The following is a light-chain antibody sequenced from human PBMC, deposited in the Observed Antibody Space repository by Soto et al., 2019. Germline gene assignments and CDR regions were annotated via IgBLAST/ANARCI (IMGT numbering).Light chain of an antibody. CDR2: GAS. CDR1: QSIVSSS. Sequence: EIVLTQSPGTLSLSPGERATLSCRASQSIVSSSLAWYQQKPGQAPRLVIYGASTRATGIPERFSGSASATDFTLTISSLEPEDFAVFYCQHYGSGGYTFGQGTKLEIK. J-gene: IGKJ2*01. CDR3: QHYGSGGYT. V-gene: IGKV3-20*01.